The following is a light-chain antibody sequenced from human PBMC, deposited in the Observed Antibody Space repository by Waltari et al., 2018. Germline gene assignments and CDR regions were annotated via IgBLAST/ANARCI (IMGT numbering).Light chain of an antibody. CDR2: LES. V-gene: IGKV2-28*01. CDR1: ESLLHNNGFTL. CDR3: MQGLQSHRT. J-gene: IGKJ1*01. Sequence: DIVMTQSPLSLPVTPGESASIYCRSRESLLHNNGFTLVDWYVQKHGQSPLLLIYLESMRASGVPDRFSGSGSGTDFTLKISRVEAEDVGVYYCMQGLQSHRTFGQGTKVEIK.